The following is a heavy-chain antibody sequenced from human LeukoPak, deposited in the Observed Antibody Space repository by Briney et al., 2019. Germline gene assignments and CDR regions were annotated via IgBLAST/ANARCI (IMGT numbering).Heavy chain of an antibody. J-gene: IGHJ3*02. D-gene: IGHD3-16*01. CDR1: GGSFSGYY. Sequence: PSETLSLTCAVYGGSFSGYYWSWIRQPPGKGLEWIGEINHSGSTNYNPSLKSRVTISVDTSKNQFSLKLSSVTAADTAVYYCARDRWGRVRLFDTWGQGTMVTVSS. CDR3: ARDRWGRVRLFDT. CDR2: INHSGST. V-gene: IGHV4-34*01.